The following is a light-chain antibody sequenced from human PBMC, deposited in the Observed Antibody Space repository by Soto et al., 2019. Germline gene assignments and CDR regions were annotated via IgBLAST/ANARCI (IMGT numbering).Light chain of an antibody. CDR3: QQYNNWPQT. V-gene: IGKV3-20*01. J-gene: IGKJ1*01. Sequence: EFVLTQSPGTLSLSPGERATLSWRASQTVRTNYLAWYQQIPGQALRLLIYDASSRATGIPARFSGSGSGTEFTLSISSLQSEDFAEYHCQQYNNWPQTFGQGTKVDI. CDR1: QTVRTNY. CDR2: DAS.